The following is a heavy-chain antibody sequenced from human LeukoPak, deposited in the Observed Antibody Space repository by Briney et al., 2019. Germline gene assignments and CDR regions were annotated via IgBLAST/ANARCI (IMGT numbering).Heavy chain of an antibody. CDR3: ARGCYYDRSGYPLEY. CDR1: GGSISSYY. CDR2: IYYSGST. J-gene: IGHJ4*02. Sequence: PSETLSLTCTVSGGSISSYYWSWIRQPPGKGLEWIGYIYYSGSTKYNPSLKSRVTISVVTSKNQFSLKLRSVTAADTAVYFCARGCYYDRSGYPLEYWGQGTLVTVSS. V-gene: IGHV4-59*01. D-gene: IGHD3-22*01.